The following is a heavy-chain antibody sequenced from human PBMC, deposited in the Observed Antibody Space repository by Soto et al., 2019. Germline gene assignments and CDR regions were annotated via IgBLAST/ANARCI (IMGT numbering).Heavy chain of an antibody. CDR3: ARRGSGSYYYY. D-gene: IGHD1-26*01. CDR1: GFTFSSYA. J-gene: IGHJ4*02. Sequence: GGSLRLSCAASGFTFSSYAMHWVRQAPGKGLEWVAVISYDGSNKYYADSVKGRFTISRDNSKNTLYLQMNSLRAEDTAVYYCARRGSGSYYYYWGKGSLVTVSS. CDR2: ISYDGSNK. V-gene: IGHV3-30-3*01.